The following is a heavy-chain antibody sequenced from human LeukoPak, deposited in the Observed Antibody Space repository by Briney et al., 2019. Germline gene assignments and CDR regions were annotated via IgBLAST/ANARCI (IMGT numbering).Heavy chain of an antibody. Sequence: GASVKVSCKASGYTFTSYGISWVRQAPGQGLEWMGWISAYNGNTNYAQKLQGRVTMTTDTSMSTAYMELRSLRSDDTAVYYCAGDGGYCSGGSCYSPNDYWGQGTLVTVSS. J-gene: IGHJ4*02. D-gene: IGHD2-15*01. CDR1: GYTFTSYG. CDR2: ISAYNGNT. CDR3: AGDGGYCSGGSCYSPNDY. V-gene: IGHV1-18*01.